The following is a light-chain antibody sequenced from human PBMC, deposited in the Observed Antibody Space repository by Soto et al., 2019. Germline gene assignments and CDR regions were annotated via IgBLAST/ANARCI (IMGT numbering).Light chain of an antibody. CDR1: QSISVY. V-gene: IGKV1-39*01. Sequence: DLQMTQSPSSLSVSIGDRITITCRSSQSISVYLNWYQKKPGTPPKLLIYAASNLQSGVPSRFIGSGSGTDFTLTISSLQPEDFASYYCQQSYRIPYTFGQGTKLEI. J-gene: IGKJ2*01. CDR3: QQSYRIPYT. CDR2: AAS.